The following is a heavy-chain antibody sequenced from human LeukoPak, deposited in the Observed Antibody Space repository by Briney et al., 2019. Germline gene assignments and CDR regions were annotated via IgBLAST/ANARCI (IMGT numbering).Heavy chain of an antibody. Sequence: ASVKVSCTASGYTFTSYAMNWVRQAPGQGLEWMGWINTNTGNPTYAQGFTGRFVFSLDTSVSTAYLQISSLKAEDTAVYYCARDYVVVVPAAIQDPHNQEYYYYYYMDVWGKGTTVTISS. CDR3: ARDYVVVVPAAIQDPHNQEYYYYYYMDV. J-gene: IGHJ6*03. V-gene: IGHV7-4-1*02. D-gene: IGHD2-2*01. CDR2: INTNTGNP. CDR1: GYTFTSYA.